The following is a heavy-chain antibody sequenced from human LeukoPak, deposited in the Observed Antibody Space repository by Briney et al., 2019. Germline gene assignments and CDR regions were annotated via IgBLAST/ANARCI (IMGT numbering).Heavy chain of an antibody. V-gene: IGHV3-21*01. J-gene: IGHJ4*02. CDR2: ISSSSSYV. D-gene: IGHD3-10*01. CDR3: ARNRYYYGSGSSVPLDY. Sequence: EGSLRLSCKASGFTFSNYAMSWVRQGPGKGLEWVSSISSSSSYVYYADSVKGRFTISTYNAKKSLYLQMTSLRAEDTAVYYCARNRYYYGSGSSVPLDYWGQGTLVTVSS. CDR1: GFTFSNYA.